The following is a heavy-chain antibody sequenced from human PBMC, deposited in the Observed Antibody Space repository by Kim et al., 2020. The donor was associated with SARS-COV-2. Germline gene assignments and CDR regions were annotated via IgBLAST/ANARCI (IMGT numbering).Heavy chain of an antibody. V-gene: IGHV4-31*03. CDR1: GGSISSGGYY. CDR3: AREIRQLWLNYFDY. D-gene: IGHD5-18*01. Sequence: SETLSLTCTVSGGSISSGGYYWSWIRQHPGKGLEWIGYIYYSGSTYYNPSLKSRVTISVDTSKNQFSLKLSSVTAADTAVYYCAREIRQLWLNYFDYWGQGTLVTVSS. CDR2: IYYSGST. J-gene: IGHJ4*02.